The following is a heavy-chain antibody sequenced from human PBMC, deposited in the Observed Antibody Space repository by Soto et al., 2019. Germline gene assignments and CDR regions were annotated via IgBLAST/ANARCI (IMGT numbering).Heavy chain of an antibody. CDR2: TYYRSKLYN. Sequence: SQTLSLTCAISGGSVSSNSAAWKWIRQSPSRGPVWLGRTYYRSKLYNDYAVSVKSRITINPDTSKNHFSLQLNSVTPEDTAVYYCARDQRIAARTYYYYGMDVWGQGTTVTVSS. V-gene: IGHV6-1*01. CDR1: GGSVSSNSAA. CDR3: ARDQRIAARTYYYYGMDV. J-gene: IGHJ6*02. D-gene: IGHD6-6*01.